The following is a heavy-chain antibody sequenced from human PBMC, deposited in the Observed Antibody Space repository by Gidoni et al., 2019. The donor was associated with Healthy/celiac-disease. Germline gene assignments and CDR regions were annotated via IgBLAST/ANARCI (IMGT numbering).Heavy chain of an antibody. J-gene: IGHJ4*02. CDR3: ARGSVRGSGSYTGKRTDY. D-gene: IGHD3-10*01. CDR2: INHSGST. V-gene: IGHV4-34*01. Sequence: QVQLQQWGAGLLKPSETLSLTCAVYGGSFSGYYWSWIRQPPGKGLEWIGEINHSGSTNYNPSLKSRVTISVDTSKNQFSLKLSSVTAADTAVYYCARGSVRGSGSYTGKRTDYWGQGTLVTVSS. CDR1: GGSFSGYY.